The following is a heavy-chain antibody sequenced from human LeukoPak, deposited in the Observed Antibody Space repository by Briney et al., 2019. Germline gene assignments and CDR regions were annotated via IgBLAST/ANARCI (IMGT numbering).Heavy chain of an antibody. D-gene: IGHD6-13*01. CDR2: VYSGGTT. CDR3: AREAGTGSYFDY. CDR1: GFTVSSNY. V-gene: IGHV3-66*01. J-gene: IGHJ4*02. Sequence: PGGSLRLSCAASGFTVSSNYMSWVRQAPGKGLEWVSVVYSGGTTYYADSVKGRFIISRDNSKNTLYLQMNSLRAEDTAVYYCAREAGTGSYFDYWGQGTLVTVSS.